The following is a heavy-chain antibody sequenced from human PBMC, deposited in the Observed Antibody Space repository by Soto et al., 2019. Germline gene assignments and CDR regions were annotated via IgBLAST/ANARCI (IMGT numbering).Heavy chain of an antibody. CDR1: GSTFSSYA. D-gene: IGHD3-16*01. V-gene: IGHV3-23*01. Sequence: GGSPRLSCAASGSTFSSYAMSWARQAPGKGLEWASAIIGRVGSTYYADSVKGRFTISRDNSKNTLYLQMNSLRAEDTAVYYCAKVGGDKYYFDYWGQGTLVTVSS. CDR3: AKVGGDKYYFDY. J-gene: IGHJ4*02. CDR2: IIGRVGST.